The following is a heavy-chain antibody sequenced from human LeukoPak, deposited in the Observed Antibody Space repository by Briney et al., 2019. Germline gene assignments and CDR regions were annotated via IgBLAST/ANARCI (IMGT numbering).Heavy chain of an antibody. CDR3: ARGGDYYDSSGYSRGLAFDI. CDR1: GGSISSYY. D-gene: IGHD3-22*01. CDR2: IYYSGST. J-gene: IGHJ3*02. V-gene: IGHV4-30-4*08. Sequence: SETLSLTCTVSGGSISSYYWSWIRQPPGKGLEWIGYIYYSGSTYYNPSLKSRVTISVDTSKNQFSLKLSSVTAADTAVYYCARGGDYYDSSGYSRGLAFDIWGQGTMVTVSS.